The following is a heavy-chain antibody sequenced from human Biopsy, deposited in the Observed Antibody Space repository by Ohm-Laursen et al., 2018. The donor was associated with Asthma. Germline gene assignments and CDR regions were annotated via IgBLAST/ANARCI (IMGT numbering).Heavy chain of an antibody. CDR3: ARTYYDFLTGQVKDVFGV. Sequence: SVKVSCKASGYNFISFAIHWVRQAPGQRLEWMGWVNTGNGDTKYSQKFPGRVTITRDTSASTAYMELRSLRSEDTATYYCARTYYDFLTGQVKDVFGVWGQGTMVTVSS. CDR2: VNTGNGDT. D-gene: IGHD3-9*01. J-gene: IGHJ3*01. V-gene: IGHV1-3*04. CDR1: GYNFISFA.